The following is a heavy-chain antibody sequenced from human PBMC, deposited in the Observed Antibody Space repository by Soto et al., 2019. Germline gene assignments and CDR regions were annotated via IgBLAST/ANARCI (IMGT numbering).Heavy chain of an antibody. CDR2: IYPGDSDT. V-gene: IGHV5-51*01. Sequence: GESLKISCKGSGYSFTSYWIGWVRQMPGKGLEWMGIIYPGDSDTRYSPSFQGQVTISADKSISTAYRQWSSLKASDTAMYYWARQYEGYCGGDCYSDAFDIWGQGTMVTVSS. D-gene: IGHD2-21*02. CDR1: GYSFTSYW. J-gene: IGHJ3*02. CDR3: ARQYEGYCGGDCYSDAFDI.